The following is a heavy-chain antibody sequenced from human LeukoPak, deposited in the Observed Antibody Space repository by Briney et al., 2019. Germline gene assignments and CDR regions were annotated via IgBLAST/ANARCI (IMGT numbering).Heavy chain of an antibody. J-gene: IGHJ4*02. CDR3: ARDRSSYEYYFDH. CDR2: ISYDGSNK. Sequence: GGSLRLSCAASGFTFSNDAMHWVRQAPGKGLEWVAVISYDGSNKYYADSVKGRFTISRDNSKNTLYLQLNSLRAEDTAVFYCARDRSSYEYYFDHWGQGTLVTVSS. V-gene: IGHV3-30-3*01. D-gene: IGHD5-12*01. CDR1: GFTFSNDA.